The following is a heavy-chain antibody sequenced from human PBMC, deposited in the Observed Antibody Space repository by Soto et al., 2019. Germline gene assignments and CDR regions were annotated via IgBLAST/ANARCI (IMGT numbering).Heavy chain of an antibody. D-gene: IGHD3-10*01. Sequence: PSETLSLTCAVSGYSISSGYYWGWIRQTPGKGLEWIGSIYHSGSTYYNPSLKSRVTISVDTSKNQFSLKLSSVTAADTAVYYCARDYGSGSFDYWGQGTLVTVSS. CDR3: ARDYGSGSFDY. CDR1: GYSISSGYY. J-gene: IGHJ4*02. CDR2: IYHSGST. V-gene: IGHV4-38-2*02.